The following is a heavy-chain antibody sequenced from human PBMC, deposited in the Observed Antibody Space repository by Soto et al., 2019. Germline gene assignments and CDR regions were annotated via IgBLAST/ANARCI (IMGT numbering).Heavy chain of an antibody. CDR1: GGSISSYY. Sequence: SETLSLTCTVSGGSISSYYWSWIRQPPGKGLEWIGYIYYSGSTNYNPSLKSRVTISVDTSKNQFSLKLSSVTAADTAVYYCARGGLAGYSSPSYYYYGMDVWGQGTTVTVSS. CDR2: IYYSGST. J-gene: IGHJ6*02. D-gene: IGHD6-6*01. CDR3: ARGGLAGYSSPSYYYYGMDV. V-gene: IGHV4-59*01.